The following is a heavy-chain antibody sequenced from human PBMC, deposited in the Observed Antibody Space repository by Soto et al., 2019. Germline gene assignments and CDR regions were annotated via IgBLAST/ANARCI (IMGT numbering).Heavy chain of an antibody. D-gene: IGHD5-18*01. CDR2: ISGSGGST. J-gene: IGHJ4*02. V-gene: IGHV3-23*01. CDR1: GFTFSSYA. Sequence: PGGFLRLSCAASGFTFSSYARSWVRQAPGEGLEWVSAISGSGGSTYYADSVKGRFTISRDNSKNTLYLQMNSLRAEDTAVYYCARTLYSYGTDYWGQGTLVTVSS. CDR3: ARTLYSYGTDY.